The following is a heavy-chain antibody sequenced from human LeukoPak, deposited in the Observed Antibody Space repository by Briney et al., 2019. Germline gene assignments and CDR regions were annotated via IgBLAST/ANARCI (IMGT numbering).Heavy chain of an antibody. CDR2: ISYDGSNK. CDR1: GFTFSSYG. V-gene: IGHV3-30*18. J-gene: IGHJ3*02. CDR3: AKDLRCSGGSCHAFDI. D-gene: IGHD2-15*01. Sequence: PGRSLRLSCAASGFTFSSYGMHWVRQAPGKGLEWVAVISYDGSNKYYADSVKGRFTISRDNSKNTLYLQMNSLRAEDTAVYYCAKDLRCSGGSCHAFDIWGQGTMVTVSS.